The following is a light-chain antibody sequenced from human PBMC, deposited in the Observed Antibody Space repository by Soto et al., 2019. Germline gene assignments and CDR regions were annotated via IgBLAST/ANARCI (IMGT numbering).Light chain of an antibody. V-gene: IGKV1-33*01. J-gene: IGKJ1*01. CDR1: QGVGTD. Sequence: DIQMTQSPSSLSASVGDRVTFTCRASQGVGTDVHWYQQRPGRGPKLMIYDASTPESGVPSRFSGSGSGTVFTFTINGVVPADFAIYYCQQYASVPRTFGQGTRVEV. CDR2: DAS. CDR3: QQYASVPRT.